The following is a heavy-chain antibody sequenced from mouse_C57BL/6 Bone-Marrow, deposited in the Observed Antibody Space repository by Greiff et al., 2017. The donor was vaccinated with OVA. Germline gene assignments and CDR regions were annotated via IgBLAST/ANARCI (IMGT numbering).Heavy chain of an antibody. Sequence: VQLQQPGAELVKPGASVKLSCKASGYTFTSYWMHWVKQRPGQGLEWIGMIHPNSGSTNYNEKFKSKGTLTVDKSSSTAYMQLSSLTSGDSAVYYCARCYYYGSSYVGFAYWGQGTLVTVSA. CDR2: IHPNSGST. D-gene: IGHD1-1*01. J-gene: IGHJ3*01. V-gene: IGHV1-64*01. CDR3: ARCYYYGSSYVGFAY. CDR1: GYTFTSYW.